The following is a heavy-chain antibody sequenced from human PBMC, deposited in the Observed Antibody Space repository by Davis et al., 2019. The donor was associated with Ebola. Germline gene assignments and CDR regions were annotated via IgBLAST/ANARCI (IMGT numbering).Heavy chain of an antibody. CDR2: INPNSGGT. CDR3: ARGGEYRSGWYGGFDY. J-gene: IGHJ4*02. Sequence: ASVKVSCKASGYTFTGYYMHWVRQAPGQGLEWMGWINPNSGGTNYAQKFQGWVTMTEDTSTDTAYMELNSLRAEDTAVYYCARGGEYRSGWYGGFDYWGQGTLVTVSS. V-gene: IGHV1-2*04. D-gene: IGHD6-19*01. CDR1: GYTFTGYY.